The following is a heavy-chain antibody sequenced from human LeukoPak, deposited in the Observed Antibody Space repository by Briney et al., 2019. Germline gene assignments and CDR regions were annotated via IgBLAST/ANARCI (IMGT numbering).Heavy chain of an antibody. CDR3: ARGVQLERLPDTQFDY. V-gene: IGHV4-61*02. CDR2: IYTSGST. CDR1: GGSISSGSYY. J-gene: IGHJ4*02. Sequence: PSQTLSLTCTVSGGSISSGSYYWSWIRQPAGKGLEWIGRIYTSGSTNYNPSLKSRVTISVDTSKNQFSLKLSSVTAADTAVYYCARGVQLERLPDTQFDYWGQGTLVTVSS. D-gene: IGHD1-1*01.